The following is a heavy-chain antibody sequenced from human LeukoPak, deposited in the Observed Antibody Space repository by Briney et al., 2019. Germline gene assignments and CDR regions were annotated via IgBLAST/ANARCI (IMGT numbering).Heavy chain of an antibody. CDR3: ARSLHSYDIRGGHCYGY. CDR2: ISTYHDIT. V-gene: IGHV1-18*01. Sequence: GASVKVSCKASGYMFNAYGISWVRQAPGQGLEWMGWISTYHDITDYAQKFHGRVTMTKDTSTATVYMELRSLTSDDTAVYFCARSLHSYDIRGGHCYGYWGQGTLVTVSS. J-gene: IGHJ4*02. CDR1: GYMFNAYG. D-gene: IGHD3-3*01.